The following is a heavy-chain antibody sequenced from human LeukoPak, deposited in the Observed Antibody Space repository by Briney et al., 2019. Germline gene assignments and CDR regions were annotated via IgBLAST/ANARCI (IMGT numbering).Heavy chain of an antibody. Sequence: GGSLRLSCAASGFTFRSHGMHWVRQAPGKGLEWVAVISYDGSNKHYADSVKGRFTISRDNSKSTLYLQMNSLRSEDTAVYYCARDLYDSSESAFDIWGQGTMVTVSS. J-gene: IGHJ3*02. CDR3: ARDLYDSSESAFDI. D-gene: IGHD3-22*01. CDR2: ISYDGSNK. CDR1: GFTFRSHG. V-gene: IGHV3-30*03.